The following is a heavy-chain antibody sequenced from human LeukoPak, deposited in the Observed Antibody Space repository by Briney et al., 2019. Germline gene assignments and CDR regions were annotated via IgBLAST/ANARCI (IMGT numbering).Heavy chain of an antibody. CDR2: IYYSGNT. V-gene: IGHV4-61*01. Sequence: SETLSLTCTVSGGSISSGSYYWSWIRQPPGKGLEWIGYIYYSGNTNYSPSLKSRVTISVDTSKNQFSLKLTSVTAADTAVYYCARLQNSPYPYSGYDYSFDYWGQGTLVTVSS. CDR1: GGSISSGSYY. J-gene: IGHJ4*02. D-gene: IGHD5-12*01. CDR3: ARLQNSPYPYSGYDYSFDY.